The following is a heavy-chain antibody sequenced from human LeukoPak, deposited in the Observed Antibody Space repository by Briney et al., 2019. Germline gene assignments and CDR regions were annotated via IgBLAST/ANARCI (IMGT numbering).Heavy chain of an antibody. Sequence: GASVKVSCKASGYTFTSFAIHWVRQAPGQRLEWMGWINAGNGNTKYSQEFQGRVTITRDTSASTAYMGLSSLRSEDMAVYYCARGLWGDFWSGDYYYYYMDVWGEGTTVTVPS. J-gene: IGHJ6*03. CDR2: INAGNGNT. D-gene: IGHD3-3*01. CDR3: ARGLWGDFWSGDYYYYYMDV. V-gene: IGHV1-3*03. CDR1: GYTFTSFA.